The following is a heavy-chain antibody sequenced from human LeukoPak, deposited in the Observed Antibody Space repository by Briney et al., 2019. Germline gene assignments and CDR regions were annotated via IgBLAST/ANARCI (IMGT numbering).Heavy chain of an antibody. V-gene: IGHV3-23*01. CDR1: GLTFSSCA. D-gene: IGHD3-22*01. Sequence: GGSLRLSCAASGLTFSSCAMSWVRQAPGKGLEWVSAISGSGGSTYYAESVKGRFTISRDNSKNTLYLQMNSLRAEDTAVYYCAKFKSPSSGYYSNYYYYGMDVWGQGTTVTVSS. CDR2: ISGSGGST. J-gene: IGHJ6*02. CDR3: AKFKSPSSGYYSNYYYYGMDV.